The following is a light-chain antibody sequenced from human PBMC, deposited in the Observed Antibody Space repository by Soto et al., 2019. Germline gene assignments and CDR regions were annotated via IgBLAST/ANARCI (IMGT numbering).Light chain of an antibody. Sequence: DIQMTQSPSTLSASVGDGVTITCRASQSIGSWLAWYQQKPGKAPKLLIYKATNLQSGVPSRFSGSGSGTDFSLTISSLQPVDSATYFCQHLDSNWPFGQGTKVEI. J-gene: IGKJ1*01. V-gene: IGKV1-5*03. CDR1: QSIGSW. CDR2: KAT. CDR3: QHLDSNWP.